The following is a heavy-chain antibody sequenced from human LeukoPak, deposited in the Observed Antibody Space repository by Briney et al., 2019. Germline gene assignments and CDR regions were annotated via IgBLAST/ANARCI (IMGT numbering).Heavy chain of an antibody. Sequence: GASVTVSCKASGYTFTNYDINWVRQATGQGLEWMGWMNPNSGNTGSAQKFQGRVTMTRNTPISTAYMELNSLISEATAVYFCARRIASAGTTLGYWGQGTLVTVSS. V-gene: IGHV1-8*01. D-gene: IGHD6-13*01. J-gene: IGHJ4*02. CDR3: ARRIASAGTTLGY. CDR2: MNPNSGNT. CDR1: GYTFTNYD.